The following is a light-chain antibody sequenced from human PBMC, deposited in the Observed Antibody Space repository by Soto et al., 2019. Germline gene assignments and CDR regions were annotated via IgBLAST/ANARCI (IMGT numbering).Light chain of an antibody. CDR3: CSFAGGYTLDVV. V-gene: IGLV2-11*01. J-gene: IGLJ2*01. CDR1: SGDVGGYNY. Sequence: QSVLTQLRSVSGSPGQSVTISCTGTSGDVGGYNYVSWYQHHPGKAPKLMIYEVAQRPSGVPDRFSGSKSGNTASLTISGLQAEDEADYYCCSFAGGYTLDVVFGGGTKVTVL. CDR2: EVA.